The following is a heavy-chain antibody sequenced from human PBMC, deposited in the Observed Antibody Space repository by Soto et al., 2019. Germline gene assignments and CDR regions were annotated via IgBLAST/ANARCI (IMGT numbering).Heavy chain of an antibody. CDR1: GVSIHKTRHY. V-gene: IGHV4-39*02. J-gene: IGHJ3*02. Sequence: QVQVQESGPGLVKPSETLSLTCSVTGVSIHKTRHYWGSIRQPPGQGLEWIGSIYDSESAFYNPSLKSRVTMSVDTSNNRFSLKLRSVTATDTAVYYCARRDGIGWFAFDIWGQGTLVTVSS. D-gene: IGHD6-19*01. CDR3: ARRDGIGWFAFDI. CDR2: IYDSESA.